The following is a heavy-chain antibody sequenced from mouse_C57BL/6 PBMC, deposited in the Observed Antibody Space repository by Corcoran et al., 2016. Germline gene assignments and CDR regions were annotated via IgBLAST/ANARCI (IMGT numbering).Heavy chain of an antibody. CDR3: ARMGITTVVAGGWYFDG. J-gene: IGHJ1*03. CDR1: GYTFTDYN. Sequence: EVQLQQSGPELVKPGASVKIPCKASGYTFTDYNMDWVKQSHGKSLEWIGDINPNNGGTIYNQKFKGKATLTVDKSSSTAYMELRSLTSEDTAVYYCARMGITTVVAGGWYFDGWGTGTTVTVSS. CDR2: INPNNGGT. V-gene: IGHV1-18*01. D-gene: IGHD1-1*01.